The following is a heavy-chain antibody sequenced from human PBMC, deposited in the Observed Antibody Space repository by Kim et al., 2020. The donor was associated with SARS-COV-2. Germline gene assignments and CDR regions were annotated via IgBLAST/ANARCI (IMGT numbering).Heavy chain of an antibody. Sequence: AQKCQGQDTITADESTSTAYMELSSLRSEDTAVYYCAREGDGSGSYGMDVWGQGTTVTVSS. J-gene: IGHJ6*02. CDR3: AREGDGSGSYGMDV. D-gene: IGHD3-10*01. V-gene: IGHV1-69*01.